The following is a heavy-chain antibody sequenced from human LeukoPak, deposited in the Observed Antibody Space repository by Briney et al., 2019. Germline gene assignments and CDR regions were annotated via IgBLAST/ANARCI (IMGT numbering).Heavy chain of an antibody. CDR2: IYYSGST. J-gene: IGHJ4*02. CDR3: AAGSSTNQRLKN. V-gene: IGHV4-39*01. Sequence: SETLSLTCTVSGGSISSSSYYWGWIRQPPGKGLEWIGSIYYSGSTYYNPSLKSRVTISVDTSKNQFSLKLSSVTAADTAVYYCAAGSSTNQRLKNWGQGTLVTVSS. D-gene: IGHD2-2*01. CDR1: GGSISSSSYY.